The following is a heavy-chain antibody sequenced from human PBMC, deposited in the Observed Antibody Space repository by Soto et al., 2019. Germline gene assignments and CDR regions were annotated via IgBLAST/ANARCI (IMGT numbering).Heavy chain of an antibody. CDR3: ARTTAVPNTLRSRYFFDY. D-gene: IGHD4-17*01. CDR1: GGSVSDKTYY. J-gene: IGHJ4*02. CDR2: VYYSGTT. V-gene: IGHV4-61*01. Sequence: SETLSLTYSVSGGSVSDKTYYWSWIRQPPGKRLEWIGYVYYSGTTNYNPSLKSRVTISVDLSKNRFSLRLSSVTTADTALYYCARTTAVPNTLRSRYFFDYWGQGTLVTVSS.